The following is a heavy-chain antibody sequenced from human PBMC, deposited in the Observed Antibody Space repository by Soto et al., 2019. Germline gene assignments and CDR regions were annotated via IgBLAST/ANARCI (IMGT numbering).Heavy chain of an antibody. CDR1: GGTFSSYA. J-gene: IGHJ4*02. CDR3: AGGYCSGGSCLPGPDSSGYYYFDY. CDR2: IIPIFGTA. D-gene: IGHD2-15*01. Sequence: SVKVSCKASGGTFSSYAISWVRQAPGQGLEWMGGIIPIFGTANYAQKFQGRVTITADKSTSTAYMELSSLRSEDTAVYYCAGGYCSGGSCLPGPDSSGYYYFDYWGQGTLVTV. V-gene: IGHV1-69*06.